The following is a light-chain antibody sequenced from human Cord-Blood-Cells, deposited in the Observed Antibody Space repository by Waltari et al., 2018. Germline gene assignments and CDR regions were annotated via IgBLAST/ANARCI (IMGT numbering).Light chain of an antibody. Sequence: DIVMTQSPDSLAASLGERATIICQSSQSVLYSSNNKNYLAWYQQKPGQPPKLLIYWASTRESGVPDRFSGSGSGTDFTLTISSLQAEDVAVYYCQQYYSTPWTFGQGTKVEIK. CDR1: QSVLYSSNNKNY. CDR3: QQYYSTPWT. CDR2: WAS. V-gene: IGKV4-1*01. J-gene: IGKJ1*01.